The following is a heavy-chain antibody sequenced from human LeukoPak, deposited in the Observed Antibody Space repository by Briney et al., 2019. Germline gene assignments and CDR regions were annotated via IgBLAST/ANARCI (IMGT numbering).Heavy chain of an antibody. CDR2: ISYDGSNK. J-gene: IGHJ6*04. Sequence: GGSLRLSCAASGFTFSNYAIHWVRRPPGKGLEWVAVISYDGSNKFYADSVKGRFTISRDNAKNSLYLQMNSLRAEDTAVYYCAELGITMIGGVWGKGTTVTISS. CDR1: GFTFSNYA. V-gene: IGHV3-30*04. CDR3: AELGITMIGGV. D-gene: IGHD3-10*02.